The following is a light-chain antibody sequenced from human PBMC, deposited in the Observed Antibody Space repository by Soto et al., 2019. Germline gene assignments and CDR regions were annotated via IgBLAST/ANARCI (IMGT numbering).Light chain of an antibody. Sequence: EIVMTQSPATLSVSPGERATLSCRASQSVTTNLAWYQHKPGQAPRLLIYGASSRATGVPARFSGSGSGTEFTLTINSLQSEDFAVYYCQQYNNWPPFTFGPGTKVDIK. V-gene: IGKV3-15*01. CDR2: GAS. CDR3: QQYNNWPPFT. J-gene: IGKJ3*01. CDR1: QSVTTN.